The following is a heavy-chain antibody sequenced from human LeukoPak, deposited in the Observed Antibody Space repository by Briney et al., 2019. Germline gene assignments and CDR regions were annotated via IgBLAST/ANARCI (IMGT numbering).Heavy chain of an antibody. CDR3: AGINDYGDPTGAFDI. CDR1: GFTFSHYY. J-gene: IGHJ3*02. CDR2: ITSTATT. V-gene: IGHV3-69-1*01. D-gene: IGHD4-17*01. Sequence: PGGSLRLSCAASGFTFSHYYMTWIRQAPGKGLEWVSYITSTATTYYADSVKGRFTISRDNAKNSLFLQMNSLRAEDTAVYYCAGINDYGDPTGAFDIWGQGTMVTVSS.